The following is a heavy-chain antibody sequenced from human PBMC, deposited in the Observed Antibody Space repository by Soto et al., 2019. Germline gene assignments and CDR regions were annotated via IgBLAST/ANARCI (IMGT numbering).Heavy chain of an antibody. CDR3: AITMNPYYDILTGYHPSPLFDY. J-gene: IGHJ4*02. CDR2: IRYSGST. D-gene: IGHD3-9*01. Sequence: QLQLQESGPGLVKPSETLSLTCTVSGGSITSSSFYWGWIRQPPGKGLEWIGSIRYSGSTYYNPSLNSRVTMSVDMSENQFSLRLSSVTAADTAVYYCAITMNPYYDILTGYHPSPLFDYWGQGTLVTVSS. CDR1: GGSITSSSFY. V-gene: IGHV4-39*01.